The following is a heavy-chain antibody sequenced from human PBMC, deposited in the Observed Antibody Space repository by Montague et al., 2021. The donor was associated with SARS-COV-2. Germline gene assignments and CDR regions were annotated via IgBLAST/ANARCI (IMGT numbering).Heavy chain of an antibody. Sequence: SETLSLTCTVSGGSISSSSYYRGWIRQPPGKGLEWIGSIYYSGSTYYNPSLKSRVTISVDTSKNQFSLKLSSVTAADTAVYYCARHQTSITMIVVVISSWFDPWGQGTLVTVSS. CDR1: GGSISSSSYY. J-gene: IGHJ5*02. V-gene: IGHV4-39*01. D-gene: IGHD3-22*01. CDR2: IYYSGST. CDR3: ARHQTSITMIVVVISSWFDP.